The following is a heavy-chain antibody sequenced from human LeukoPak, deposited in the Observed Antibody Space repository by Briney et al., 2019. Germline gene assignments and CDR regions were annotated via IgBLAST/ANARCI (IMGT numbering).Heavy chain of an antibody. Sequence: GGSLRLSCAASGFSFSKYDMHWVRQAPGKGLEWVAVISFDGSKEDYPDSLKGRFTVSRDNSKNTLYLQMNSLRAEDTAVYYCAKLYGSGSYDAFDIWGQGTMVTVSS. V-gene: IGHV3-30*18. CDR1: GFSFSKYD. CDR3: AKLYGSGSYDAFDI. D-gene: IGHD3-10*01. CDR2: ISFDGSKE. J-gene: IGHJ3*02.